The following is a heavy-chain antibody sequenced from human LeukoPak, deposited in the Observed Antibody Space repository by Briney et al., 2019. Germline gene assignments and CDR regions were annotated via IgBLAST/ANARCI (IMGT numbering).Heavy chain of an antibody. V-gene: IGHV3-21*01. D-gene: IGHD4-17*01. CDR2: ISSDSSYI. CDR3: VRGSYGAYDY. CDR1: GFNFNTYT. Sequence: SGGSLRLSCAASGFNFNTYTMNWVRQAPGKGLEWVSSISSDSSYIYYADAVHGRFTVSRDNAKYSLYLQMNSLRAEDTAVYYCVRGSYGAYDYWGQGSLVTVSS. J-gene: IGHJ4*02.